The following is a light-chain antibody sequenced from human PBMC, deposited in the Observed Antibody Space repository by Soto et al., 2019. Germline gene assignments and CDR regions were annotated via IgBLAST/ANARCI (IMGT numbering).Light chain of an antibody. CDR2: GAS. V-gene: IGKV3-15*01. CDR3: QQYDNWPLT. Sequence: EMVMTQSPATLPVSPGERTTLSCSASQSISSNLAWYQQRPGQAPRLLIYGASTRATGIPARFSGSGSGTEFTLTISSLQSEDFAVYYCQQYDNWPLTFGQGTKVEIK. CDR1: QSISSN. J-gene: IGKJ1*01.